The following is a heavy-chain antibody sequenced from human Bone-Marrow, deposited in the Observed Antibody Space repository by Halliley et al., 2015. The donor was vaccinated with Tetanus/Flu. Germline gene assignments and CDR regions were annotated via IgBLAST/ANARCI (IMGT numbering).Heavy chain of an antibody. Sequence: EGNNKTHADSVKGRFPVARDNSKSTLYLQMNSLRAEATALYYCAREGDVSLGGAFDIWGQGTMVTVSS. CDR3: AREGDVSLGGAFDI. D-gene: IGHD3-16*01. J-gene: IGHJ3*02. CDR2: EGNNK. V-gene: IGHV3-30-3*01.